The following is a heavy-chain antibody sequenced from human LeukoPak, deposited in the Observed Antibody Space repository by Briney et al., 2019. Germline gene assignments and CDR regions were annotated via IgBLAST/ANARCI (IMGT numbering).Heavy chain of an antibody. D-gene: IGHD2-2*01. J-gene: IGHJ3*02. Sequence: GASVKVSCKASGYTFTSYGISWVRQAPGQGLEWMGWISAYNGNTNYAQKLQGRVTMTTDTSTSTDYMELRSLRSDDTAVYYCASTTYRFIVVVPAAIGAFDIWGQGTMVTVSS. V-gene: IGHV1-18*01. CDR2: ISAYNGNT. CDR3: ASTTYRFIVVVPAAIGAFDI. CDR1: GYTFTSYG.